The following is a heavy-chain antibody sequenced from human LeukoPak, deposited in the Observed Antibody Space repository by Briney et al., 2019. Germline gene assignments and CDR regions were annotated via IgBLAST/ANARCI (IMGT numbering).Heavy chain of an antibody. CDR3: ARADRLHGGPYLIGP. CDR1: GYSFADYY. Sequence: ASVKVSCKASGYSFADYYMHWVRQAPGQGLEWMGWINPYTGATLSAQKFQGRVTMTRDTSITTVYMEVSWLTSDDTAIYYCARADRLHGGPYLIGPWGQGTLVTVSS. CDR2: INPYTGAT. V-gene: IGHV1-2*02. D-gene: IGHD2-21*01. J-gene: IGHJ5*02.